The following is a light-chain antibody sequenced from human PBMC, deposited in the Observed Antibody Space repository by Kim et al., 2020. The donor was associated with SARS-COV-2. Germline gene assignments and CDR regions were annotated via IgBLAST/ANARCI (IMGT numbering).Light chain of an antibody. Sequence: QSALTQPASVSGSPGQSITISCTGTSSDVGSYNLVSWYQQHPGKAPKLMIYEVSKRPSGVSNLFSGSKSGNTASLTISGLQAEDEADYYCCSYAGSSTLVFGGGTQLTVL. V-gene: IGLV2-23*02. CDR2: EVS. CDR3: CSYAGSSTLV. J-gene: IGLJ2*01. CDR1: SSDVGSYNL.